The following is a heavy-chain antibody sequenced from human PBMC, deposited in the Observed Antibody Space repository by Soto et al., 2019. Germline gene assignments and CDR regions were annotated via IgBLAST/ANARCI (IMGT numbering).Heavy chain of an antibody. D-gene: IGHD5-12*01. J-gene: IGHJ4*02. V-gene: IGHV4-31*03. CDR1: GGSLSRGGDY. CDR3: ARDTQRGYSGYFDS. Sequence: QVQLQESGPGLVKPSQTLSLSCTVSGGSLSRGGDYWSWIPQHPGKGLEWIGFIYYSGSTYYNPSLKSRVTISVDTSQNQFSLKLSSVTAADTAVYYCARDTQRGYSGYFDSWGQGTLVTVSS. CDR2: IYYSGST.